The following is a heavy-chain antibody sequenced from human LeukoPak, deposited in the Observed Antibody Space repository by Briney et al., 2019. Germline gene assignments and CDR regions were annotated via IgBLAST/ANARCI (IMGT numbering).Heavy chain of an antibody. J-gene: IGHJ4*02. CDR3: ARDSTYYYDSGSSGPHYFDS. Sequence: GGSLRLSCAASGFTFSSYAMHWVRQAPGKGLEWVAVISYDGGITYYADSVKGRFTISRDNSMNTLYLQLNSLRAEDTALYYCARDSTYYYDSGSSGPHYFDSWGQGTLVTVSS. D-gene: IGHD3-10*01. CDR1: GFTFSSYA. V-gene: IGHV3-30*01. CDR2: ISYDGGIT.